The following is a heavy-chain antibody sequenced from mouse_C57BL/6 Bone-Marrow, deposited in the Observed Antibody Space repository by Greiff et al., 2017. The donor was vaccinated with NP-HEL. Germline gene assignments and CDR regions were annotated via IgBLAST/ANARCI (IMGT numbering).Heavy chain of an antibody. CDR2: ISGGGGNT. CDR3: ARQHYYGSSFYYYAMDY. J-gene: IGHJ4*01. Sequence: EVKVVESGGGLVKPGGSLKLSCAASGFTFSSYTMSWVRQTPEKRLEWVATISGGGGNTYYPDSVKGRFTISRDNAKNTLYLQMSSLRSEDTALYYCARQHYYGSSFYYYAMDYWGQGTSVTVSS. D-gene: IGHD1-1*01. CDR1: GFTFSSYT. V-gene: IGHV5-9*01.